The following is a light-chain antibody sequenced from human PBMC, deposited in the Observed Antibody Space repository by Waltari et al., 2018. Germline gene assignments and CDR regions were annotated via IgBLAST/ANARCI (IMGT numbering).Light chain of an antibody. V-gene: IGLV1-44*01. Sequence: QSVLTQPPSSSGTPGQRVTISCFGSSSNIGTNAVSWYQQRPGTAPRLLIHTNEQRPSGVPDRFSASKSGTSASLARSGLQSEDEADFHCATWDDSLDGPGFGGGTKLTVL. CDR3: ATWDDSLDGPG. CDR2: TNE. J-gene: IGLJ3*02. CDR1: SSNIGTNA.